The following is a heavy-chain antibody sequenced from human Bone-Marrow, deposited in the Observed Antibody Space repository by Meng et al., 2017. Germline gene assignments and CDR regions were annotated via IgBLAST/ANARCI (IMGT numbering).Heavy chain of an antibody. Sequence: VQPQQGGAGLLKPSETLSLPCAVYCGSFSGYYWSWIRQPPGKGLEWIGEINHSGSTNYNPSLKSRVTISVDTSKNQFSLKLSSVTAADTAVYYCAGYSSGWYPFYYYYGMDVWGQGTTVTVSS. CDR2: INHSGST. J-gene: IGHJ6*02. CDR3: AGYSSGWYPFYYYYGMDV. CDR1: CGSFSGYY. V-gene: IGHV4-34*01. D-gene: IGHD6-19*01.